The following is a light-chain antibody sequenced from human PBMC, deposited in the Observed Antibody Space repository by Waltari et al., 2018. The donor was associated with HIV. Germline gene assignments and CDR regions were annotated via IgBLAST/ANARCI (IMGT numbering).Light chain of an antibody. CDR2: GNN. Sequence: QSVLTQPPSASGTPGQRVTISCSGSSSNIGSNYVYWYQQLPGTAPKLLIYGNNRRPSGVPDRFSGSKSGTSASLAISGLRSEDEADYYCAAWDDSLSGLYVFGTGTKVTVL. J-gene: IGLJ1*01. V-gene: IGLV1-47*01. CDR3: AAWDDSLSGLYV. CDR1: SSNIGSNY.